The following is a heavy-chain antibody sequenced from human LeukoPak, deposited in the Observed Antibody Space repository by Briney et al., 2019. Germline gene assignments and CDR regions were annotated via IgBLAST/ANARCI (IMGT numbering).Heavy chain of an antibody. CDR1: RFSFSTSW. J-gene: IGHJ4*02. Sequence: GGSLRLSCAASRFSFSTSWMSWVRQAPGKGLEWVATIKQDGSEIYFVDSVKGRFSISRDNAKNSVCLQMNSLRTEDTAIYYCARVGYIDEGIDYWGQGTLVTVSS. D-gene: IGHD5-24*01. V-gene: IGHV3-7*03. CDR3: ARVGYIDEGIDY. CDR2: IKQDGSEI.